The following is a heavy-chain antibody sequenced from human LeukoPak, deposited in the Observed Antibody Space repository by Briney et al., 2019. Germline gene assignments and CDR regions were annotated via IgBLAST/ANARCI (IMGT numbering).Heavy chain of an antibody. Sequence: PGGSLRLSCAASGFTFSSYAMSWVRQAPGKGLEWVSAISGSGGSTYYADSVKGRFTISRDNSKNTLYLQMNSLRAEDTAVYYCAKDSNYYDSSGYYFEYFDYWGQGTLVTVSS. J-gene: IGHJ4*02. CDR1: GFTFSSYA. D-gene: IGHD3-22*01. CDR3: AKDSNYYDSSGYYFEYFDY. CDR2: ISGSGGST. V-gene: IGHV3-23*01.